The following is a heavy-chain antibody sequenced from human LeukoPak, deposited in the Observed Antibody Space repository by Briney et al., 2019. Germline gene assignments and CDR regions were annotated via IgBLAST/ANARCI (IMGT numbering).Heavy chain of an antibody. CDR2: IYYSGST. CDR3: ARKTYYYDSSGYYTRKGGYYYYYMDV. Sequence: SETLSLTCTVSGGSISNYYWSWIRQPPGRGLEWIGYIYYSGSTNYNPSLKGRVTISVDTSKNQFSLKLSSVTAADTAVYYCARKTYYYDSSGYYTRKGGYYYYYMDVWGKGTTVTVSS. CDR1: GGSISNYY. V-gene: IGHV4-59*01. D-gene: IGHD3-22*01. J-gene: IGHJ6*03.